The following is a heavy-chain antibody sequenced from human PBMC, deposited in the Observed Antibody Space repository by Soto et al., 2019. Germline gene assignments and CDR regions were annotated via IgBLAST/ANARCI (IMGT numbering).Heavy chain of an antibody. CDR2: INHSGST. CDR1: GGSFSGYY. V-gene: IGHV4-34*01. Sequence: SETLSLTCAVYGGSFSGYYWSWIRQPPGKGLEWIGEINHSGSTNYNPSLKSRVTISVDTSKNQFSLKLSSVTAADTAVYYCAFRGGIGYSPAVGYFDYWGQGTLVTVS. J-gene: IGHJ4*02. D-gene: IGHD3-3*01. CDR3: AFRGGIGYSPAVGYFDY.